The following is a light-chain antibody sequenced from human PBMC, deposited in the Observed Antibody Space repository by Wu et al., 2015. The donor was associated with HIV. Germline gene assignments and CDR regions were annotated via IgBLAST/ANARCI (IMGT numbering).Light chain of an antibody. CDR1: QSVSSSY. Sequence: EIVLTQSPGTLSLSPGERATLSCRASQSVSSSYLAWYQQKPGQAPRLLIYGASSRATGIPDRFSGSGSGTDFILTISSLEPEDFAVYYCQQRSTWPFTFGPGTTVDLK. V-gene: IGKV3D-20*02. J-gene: IGKJ3*01. CDR2: GAS. CDR3: QQRSTWPFT.